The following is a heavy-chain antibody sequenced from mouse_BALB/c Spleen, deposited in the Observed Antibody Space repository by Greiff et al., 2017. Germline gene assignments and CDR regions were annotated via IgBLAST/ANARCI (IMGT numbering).Heavy chain of an antibody. V-gene: IGHV1-7*01. J-gene: IGHJ2*01. D-gene: IGHD1-1*01. CDR1: GYTFTSYW. Sequence: QVQLKESGAELAKPGASVKMSCKASGYTFTSYWMHWVKQRPGQGLEWIGYINPSTGYTEYNQKFKDKATLTADKSSSTAYMQLSSLTSEDSAVYYCARSYGSSYEDYWGQGTTLTVSS. CDR3: ARSYGSSYEDY. CDR2: INPSTGYT.